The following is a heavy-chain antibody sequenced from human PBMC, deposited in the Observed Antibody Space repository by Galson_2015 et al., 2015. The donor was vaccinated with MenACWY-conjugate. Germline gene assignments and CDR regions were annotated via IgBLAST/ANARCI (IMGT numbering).Heavy chain of an antibody. CDR1: GFTFSSYW. Sequence: SLRLSCAASGFTFSSYWMSWLRQAPGKGLEWVANIKQDGSEKYYVDSVKGRFTTSRDNAKNSLYLQMNSLRAEDTAVYYCARDTGCSSTSCIYYFDYWGQGTLVTVSS. D-gene: IGHD2-2*01. CDR2: IKQDGSEK. CDR3: ARDTGCSSTSCIYYFDY. J-gene: IGHJ4*02. V-gene: IGHV3-7*03.